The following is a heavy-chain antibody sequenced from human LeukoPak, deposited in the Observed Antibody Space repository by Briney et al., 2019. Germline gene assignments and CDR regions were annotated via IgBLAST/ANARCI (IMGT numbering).Heavy chain of an antibody. J-gene: IGHJ5*02. D-gene: IGHD6-13*01. V-gene: IGHV3-15*01. CDR3: TTVVAAAVNGWFDP. CDR2: FKSKTDGGTT. Sequence: GSPRISRATPGFTYKNAWVNSVRHAPGERVEWGGRFKSKTDGGTTDYAAPVKDRFTISRHDSKNTLYLQMNSLRTEDTAVYYCTTVVAAAVNGWFDPWGQGTLVTVSS. CDR1: GFTYKNAW.